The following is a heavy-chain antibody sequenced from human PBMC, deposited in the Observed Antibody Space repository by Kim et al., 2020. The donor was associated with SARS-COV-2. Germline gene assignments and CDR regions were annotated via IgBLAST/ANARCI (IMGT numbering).Heavy chain of an antibody. CDR2: INHSGST. J-gene: IGHJ6*02. CDR1: GGSFSGYY. Sequence: SETLSLTCAVYGGSFSGYYWSWIRQPPGKGLEWIGEINHSGSTNYNPSLKSRVTISVDTSKNQFSLKLSSVTAADTAVYYCARGRIAAAGKVPGYYYGMDVWGQGTTVTVSS. V-gene: IGHV4-34*01. D-gene: IGHD6-13*01. CDR3: ARGRIAAAGKVPGYYYGMDV.